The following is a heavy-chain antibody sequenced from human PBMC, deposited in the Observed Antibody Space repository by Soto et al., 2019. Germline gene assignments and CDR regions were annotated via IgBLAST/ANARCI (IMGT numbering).Heavy chain of an antibody. J-gene: IGHJ4*02. Sequence: SETLSLTCTVSGGSLSNYYWSWIRQPAGKGLEWIGRVYTVGSTNYNPSLKSRVTMSIDNSKNQFSLRLTSVTAADTAVYFCSRSPQTHSYAQFDSWGQGSLVTVSS. D-gene: IGHD3-16*01. V-gene: IGHV4-4*07. CDR1: GGSLSNYY. CDR3: SRSPQTHSYAQFDS. CDR2: VYTVGST.